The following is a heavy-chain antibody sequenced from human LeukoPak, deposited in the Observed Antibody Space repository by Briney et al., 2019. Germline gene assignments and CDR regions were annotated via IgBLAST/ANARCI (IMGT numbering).Heavy chain of an antibody. CDR3: AKRYCSSTSCYAFDY. J-gene: IGHJ4*02. CDR2: ISSNGGST. V-gene: IGHV3-64*01. Sequence: RSLRLSCAASGFTFSSYGMHWVLQAPGKGLEYVSAISSNGGSTYYANSVKGRFTISRDNSKNTLYLQMGSLRAKDMAVYYCAKRYCSSTSCYAFDYWGQGTLVTVSS. CDR1: GFTFSSYG. D-gene: IGHD2-2*01.